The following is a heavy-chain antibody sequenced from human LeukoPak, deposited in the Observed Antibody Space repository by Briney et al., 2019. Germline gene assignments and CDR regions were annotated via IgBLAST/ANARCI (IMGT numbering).Heavy chain of an antibody. Sequence: SETLSLTCSVSGGSITSGSFYWSWIRQPAGKRLEWIGRVSNNGNTNYNPSLKSRVTISVDTSKNQFFLTLTSVTAADTALYYCSKYAVAGPFAYWGQGSLVTVSS. CDR1: GGSITSGSFY. D-gene: IGHD6-19*01. J-gene: IGHJ4*02. CDR3: SKYAVAGPFAY. V-gene: IGHV4-61*02. CDR2: VSNNGNT.